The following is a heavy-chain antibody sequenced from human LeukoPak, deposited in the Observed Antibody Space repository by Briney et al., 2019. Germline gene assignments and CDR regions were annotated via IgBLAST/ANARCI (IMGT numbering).Heavy chain of an antibody. J-gene: IGHJ5*02. V-gene: IGHV3-21*01. CDR1: GFTFSSYS. CDR2: ISSSSSYI. CDR3: ARVKYSSSSWGYNWFDP. Sequence: GGSLRLSCAASGFTFSSYSMNWVRQAPGKGLEWVSSISSSSSYIYYADSVKGRFTISRDNAKNSLYLQMNSLRAEDTAVYYCARVKYSSSSWGYNWFDPWGQGTLVTVSS. D-gene: IGHD6-6*01.